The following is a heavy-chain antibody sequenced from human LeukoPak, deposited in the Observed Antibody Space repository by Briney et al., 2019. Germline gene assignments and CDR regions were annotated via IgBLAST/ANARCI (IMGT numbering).Heavy chain of an antibody. CDR3: ARDFPFYDAFDI. D-gene: IGHD2/OR15-2a*01. CDR1: GFRFSNYG. V-gene: IGHV3-66*01. J-gene: IGHJ3*02. Sequence: PGGSLRLSCAASGFRFSNYGMNWVRQAPGKGLEWVSLIYSGGSTYYADSVKGRFIISRDNSKNTLYLQMNSLRAEDTAVYYCARDFPFYDAFDIWGQGTMVTVSS. CDR2: IYSGGST.